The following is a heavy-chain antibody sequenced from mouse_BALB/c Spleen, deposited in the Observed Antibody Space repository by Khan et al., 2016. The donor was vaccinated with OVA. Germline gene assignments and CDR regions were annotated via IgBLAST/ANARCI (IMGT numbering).Heavy chain of an antibody. V-gene: IGHV1-9*01. J-gene: IGHJ2*01. Sequence: QVQLKQSGAEVMKPGASVKISCKATGYTFSSYWIEWVKQRPGHGLEWIGEILPGSGSTNYNEKFKGKATFTADTSSNTAYMQLSSLTSEDSAVYYCARTTYYFDYWDQGTTLTVSS. CDR1: GYTFSSYW. CDR2: ILPGSGST. CDR3: ARTTYYFDY.